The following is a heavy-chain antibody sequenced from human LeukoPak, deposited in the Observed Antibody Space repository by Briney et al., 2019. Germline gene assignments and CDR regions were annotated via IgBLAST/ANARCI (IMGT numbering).Heavy chain of an antibody. J-gene: IGHJ5*02. D-gene: IGHD2-2*01. CDR3: ARHGTGIVVVPAAIWYQNWFDP. V-gene: IGHV4-59*08. CDR1: GGSISSYY. Sequence: PAETLSLTCTVSGGSISSYYWSWIRQPPGKVLEWIGYIDYSGSTNYNPSLKSRVTISLEPSQIQFSLKLGSVTAADTGVYYCARHGTGIVVVPAAIWYQNWFDPWGQGTLVTVSS. CDR2: IDYSGST.